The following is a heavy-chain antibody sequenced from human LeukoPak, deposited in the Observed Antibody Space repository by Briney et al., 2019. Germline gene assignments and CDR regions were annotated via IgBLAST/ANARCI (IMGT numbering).Heavy chain of an antibody. Sequence: PSETLSLTXAVYGGSFSGYYWSWIRQPPGKGLEWIGEINHSGSTNYNPSLKSRVTISVDTSKNQFSLKLSSVTAADTAVYYCARGRGSGGAADKGWYFDLWGRGTLVTVSS. CDR3: ARGRGSGGAADKGWYFDL. CDR1: GGSFSGYY. CDR2: INHSGST. V-gene: IGHV4-34*01. D-gene: IGHD3-10*01. J-gene: IGHJ2*01.